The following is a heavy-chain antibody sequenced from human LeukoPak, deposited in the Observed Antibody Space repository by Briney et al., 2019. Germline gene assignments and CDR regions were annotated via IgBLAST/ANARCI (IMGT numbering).Heavy chain of an antibody. CDR3: AKGRYYYDSSDAFDI. V-gene: IGHV3-23*01. CDR2: ISGSGGST. CDR1: GFTFSSCA. J-gene: IGHJ3*02. D-gene: IGHD3-22*01. Sequence: PGGSLRLSCAASGFTFSSCAMSWARQAPGKGLEWVSAISGSGGSTYYADSVKGRFTISRDNSKNTLYLQMNSLRAEDTAVYYCAKGRYYYDSSDAFDIWGQGTMVTVSS.